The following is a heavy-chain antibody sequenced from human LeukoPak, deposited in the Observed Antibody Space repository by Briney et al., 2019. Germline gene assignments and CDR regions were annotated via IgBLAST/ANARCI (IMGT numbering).Heavy chain of an antibody. CDR3: ARRGSGYYYYYMDV. J-gene: IGHJ6*03. D-gene: IGHD3-10*01. CDR1: GGSISSYY. Sequence: SETLSLTCTVSGGSISSYYWSWIWQPPGKGLEWIGYIYTSGSTNYNPSLKSRVTISVDTSKNQFSLKLSSVTAADTAVCYCARRGSGYYYYYMDVWGKGTTVTVSS. CDR2: IYTSGST. V-gene: IGHV4-4*09.